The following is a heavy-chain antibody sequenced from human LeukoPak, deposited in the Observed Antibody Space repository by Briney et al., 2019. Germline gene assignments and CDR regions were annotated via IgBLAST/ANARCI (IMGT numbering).Heavy chain of an antibody. Sequence: SETLSLTCNVSGGSITPYFWSWMRQTPGKGLEWIGYISYTGSTNYNPALKSRVTISVDTSKNQFSLQLTSVTAADTAVYYCARDDYRGVTNFDPWGQRTLVTVSS. V-gene: IGHV4-59*01. J-gene: IGHJ5*02. CDR1: GGSITPYF. CDR2: ISYTGST. D-gene: IGHD3-10*01. CDR3: ARDDYRGVTNFDP.